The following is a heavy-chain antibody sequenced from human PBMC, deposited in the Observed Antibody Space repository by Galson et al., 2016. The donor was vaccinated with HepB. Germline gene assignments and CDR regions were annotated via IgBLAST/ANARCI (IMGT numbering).Heavy chain of an antibody. D-gene: IGHD6-19*01. CDR3: ARAGGWSYWYFDL. J-gene: IGHJ2*01. CDR1: GYTFTSYY. Sequence: SVKVSCKASGYTFTSYYMHWVRQAPGQGLEWMGIINPSGGSTSYAQKFQGRVTMTSDTSTSTVYMELSSLRSEDTAVFYCARAGGWSYWYFDLWGRGTLVTVSS. V-gene: IGHV1-46*01. CDR2: INPSGGST.